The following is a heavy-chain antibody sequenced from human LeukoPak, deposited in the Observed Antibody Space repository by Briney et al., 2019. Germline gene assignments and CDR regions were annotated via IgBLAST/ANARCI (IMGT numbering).Heavy chain of an antibody. CDR3: AKGRIPARTNGTTTYYYYYMDV. CDR2: ISGSGGST. Sequence: GGSLRLSCAASGFTFSSYAMSRVRQAPGKGLEWVSAISGSGGSTYYADSVKGRFTISRDNSKNTLYLQMNSLRAEDTAVYYCAKGRIPARTNGTTTYYYYYMDVWGKGTTVTVSS. J-gene: IGHJ6*03. V-gene: IGHV3-23*01. CDR1: GFTFSSYA. D-gene: IGHD1-1*01.